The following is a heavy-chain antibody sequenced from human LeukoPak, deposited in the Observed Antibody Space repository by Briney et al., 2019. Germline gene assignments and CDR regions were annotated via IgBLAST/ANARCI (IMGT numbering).Heavy chain of an antibody. CDR3: ARAKWELSPTAFDI. D-gene: IGHD1-26*01. CDR2: INPNSGGT. J-gene: IGHJ3*02. V-gene: IGHV1-2*02. CDR1: GYTFTGYY. Sequence: ASVKVPCKASGYTFTGYYMHWVRQAPGQGLEWMGWINPNSGGTNYAQKFQGRVTMTRDTSISTAYMELSRLRSDDTAVYYCARAKWELSPTAFDIWGQGTMVTVSS.